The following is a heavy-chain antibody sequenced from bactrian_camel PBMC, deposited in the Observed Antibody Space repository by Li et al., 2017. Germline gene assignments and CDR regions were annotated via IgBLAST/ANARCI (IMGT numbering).Heavy chain of an antibody. D-gene: IGHD1*01. Sequence: VQLVESGGGTVQAGGSLKLTCRASGYAYPYTKTMGWFRRGPSNTREGVALIESDGTTKYADSVRGRFTISKDNANNTVHLEMNSLKPEDTAVYYCASRRTYYWCSRDVDDYNYWGQGTQVTVS. CDR3: ASRRTYYWCSRDVDDYNY. J-gene: IGHJ4*01. CDR1: GYAYPYTKT. V-gene: IGHV3S53*01. CDR2: IESDGTT.